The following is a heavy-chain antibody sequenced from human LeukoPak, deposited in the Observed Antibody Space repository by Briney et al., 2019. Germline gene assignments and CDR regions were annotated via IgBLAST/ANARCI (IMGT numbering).Heavy chain of an antibody. Sequence: PGGSLRLSCAASGFTFSSYGMHWVRQAPGKGLEWVTVSSSYGDNSYYADSVKGRFTISRDNSKNTLYLQMSSLRADDTAVYYCAKDVQLWTKHHAVDIWGQETMVTVS. D-gene: IGHD5-18*01. CDR3: AKDVQLWTKHHAVDI. CDR2: SSSYGDNS. V-gene: IGHV3-30*18. J-gene: IGHJ3*02. CDR1: GFTFSSYG.